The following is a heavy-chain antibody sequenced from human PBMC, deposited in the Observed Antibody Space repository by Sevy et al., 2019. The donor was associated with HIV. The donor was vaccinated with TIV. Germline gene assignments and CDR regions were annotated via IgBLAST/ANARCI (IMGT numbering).Heavy chain of an antibody. CDR1: GYSFTSYW. CDR3: ARQVGLAARLVPPDY. J-gene: IGHJ4*02. CDR2: IYPGDSDT. V-gene: IGHV5-51*01. D-gene: IGHD6-6*01. Sequence: GESLKISCKGSGYSFTSYWIGWVRQMPGKGLEWMGIIYPGDSDTRYSPSFQGQVTISADKSISTAYLQWSSLKASDTAMYYCARQVGLAARLVPPDYWGQGTLVTVSS.